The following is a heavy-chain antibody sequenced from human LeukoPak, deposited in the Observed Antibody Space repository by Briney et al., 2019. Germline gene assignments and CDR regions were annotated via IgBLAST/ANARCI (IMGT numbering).Heavy chain of an antibody. J-gene: IGHJ6*02. D-gene: IGHD1-14*01. V-gene: IGHV4-30-2*01. Sequence: SQTLSLTCAVSGGSISSGGYSWGWIRQPPGKGLEWIGYIYHSGSTYYNPSLKSRVTISVDRSKNQFSLKLSSVTAADTAVYYCARVTSSYYYYGMDVWGQGTTVTVSS. CDR3: ARVTSSYYYYGMDV. CDR2: IYHSGST. CDR1: GGSISSGGYS.